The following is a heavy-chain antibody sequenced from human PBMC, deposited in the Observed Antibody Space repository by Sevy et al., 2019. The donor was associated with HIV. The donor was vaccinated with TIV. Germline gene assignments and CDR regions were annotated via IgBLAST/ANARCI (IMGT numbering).Heavy chain of an antibody. CDR2: ISSSSSYI. CDR1: GFTFSSYS. D-gene: IGHD3-3*01. V-gene: IGHV3-21*01. Sequence: GGSLRLSCAASGFTFSSYSMNWVRQAPGKGLEWVSSISSSSSYIYYADSVKGRFTISRDNAKNSLYLQMNSLRAEDTAMDYGARDGERVTIFGVADLPNNWGQGTLVTVSS. CDR3: ARDGERVTIFGVADLPNN. J-gene: IGHJ4*02.